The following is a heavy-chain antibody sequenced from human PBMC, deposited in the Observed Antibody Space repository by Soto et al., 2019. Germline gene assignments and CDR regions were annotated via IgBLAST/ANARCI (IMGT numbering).Heavy chain of an antibody. V-gene: IGHV3-66*01. D-gene: IGHD5-12*01. Sequence: GGSLRLSCAASGFSVSSKYMSWVRQAPGKGLEWVAVLYSGGHMHYADSVKGRFIISRDNSKNTLDLQMNSLRADDTAVFYCARGGVVATLPFDYWGQGTLVTVSS. CDR3: ARGGVVATLPFDY. CDR2: LYSGGHM. J-gene: IGHJ4*02. CDR1: GFSVSSKY.